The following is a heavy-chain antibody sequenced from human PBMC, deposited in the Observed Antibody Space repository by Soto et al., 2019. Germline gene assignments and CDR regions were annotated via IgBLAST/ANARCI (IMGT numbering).Heavy chain of an antibody. J-gene: IGHJ1*01. CDR1: GYTLTELS. CDR2: FDPEDGET. CDR3: ARPYDSSGSNPAEYFQH. V-gene: IGHV1-24*01. D-gene: IGHD3-22*01. Sequence: GASVKVSCKVSGYTLTELSMHWVRQAPGKGLEWMGGFDPEDGETMYAQKFQGRVTMTRDTSTSTVYMELNSLRAEDTAVYYCARPYDSSGSNPAEYFQHWGQGTLVTVSS.